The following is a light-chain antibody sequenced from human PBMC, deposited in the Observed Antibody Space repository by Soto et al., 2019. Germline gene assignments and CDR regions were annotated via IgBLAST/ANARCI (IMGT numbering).Light chain of an antibody. CDR1: QSITTW. CDR2: KAS. CDR3: QQYDTWT. J-gene: IGKJ1*01. Sequence: DIQMTQSPSTLSASVGDRVTITCRASQSITTWLAWYQQKPGKAPKLLINKASSLESGIPDRFSGSGSGTDFTLTISRLEPEDFAVYYCQQYDTWTFGQGTKVHIK. V-gene: IGKV1-5*03.